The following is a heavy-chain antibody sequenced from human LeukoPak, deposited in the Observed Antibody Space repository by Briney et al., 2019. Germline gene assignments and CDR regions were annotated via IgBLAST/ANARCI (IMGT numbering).Heavy chain of an antibody. D-gene: IGHD2-2*01. V-gene: IGHV4-39*01. CDR2: IYYSGST. J-gene: IGHJ6*03. CDR1: GGSLSSSSYY. CDR3: ARFYCSSTSCYGPYYYYYYMDV. Sequence: SETLSLTCTVSGGSLSSSSYYWGWIRQPPGKGLEWIGSIYYSGSTYYNPSLKSRVTISVDTSKNQFSLKLSSVTAADTAVYYCARFYCSSTSCYGPYYYYYYMDVWGKGTTVTISS.